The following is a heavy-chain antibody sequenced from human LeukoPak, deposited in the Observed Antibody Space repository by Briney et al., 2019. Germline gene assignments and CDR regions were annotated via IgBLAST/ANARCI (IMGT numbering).Heavy chain of an antibody. J-gene: IGHJ4*02. CDR2: IYYTGNT. Sequence: PSETLSLTCTVSGGSISSGDYFWSWIRQPPGKGLEWIGYIYYTGNTYYNPPLKSRLTISVDTSKNQFSLKLSSVTAADTAVYYCARDGDFNRGIDYWGQGTLVTVSS. V-gene: IGHV4-30-4*01. CDR3: ARDGDFNRGIDY. D-gene: IGHD1-14*01. CDR1: GGSISSGDYF.